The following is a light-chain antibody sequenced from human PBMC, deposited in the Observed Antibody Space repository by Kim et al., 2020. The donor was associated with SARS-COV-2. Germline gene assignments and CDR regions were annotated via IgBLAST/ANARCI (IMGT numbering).Light chain of an antibody. V-gene: IGLV3-1*01. CDR2: QHN. J-gene: IGLJ2*01. CDR3: QAWDSSTVV. CDR1: KLGDNY. Sequence: SYELTQPPSVSVSPGQTASITCSGDKLGDNYACWYQQKPGQSPVLVIYQHNMRPSGIPERFSGSNSGNTATLTISGTQALDEADYYCQAWDSSTVVFGGG.